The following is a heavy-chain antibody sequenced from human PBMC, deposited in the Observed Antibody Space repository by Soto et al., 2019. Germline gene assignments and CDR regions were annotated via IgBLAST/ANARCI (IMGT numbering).Heavy chain of an antibody. V-gene: IGHV6-1*01. J-gene: IGHJ4*02. CDR3: ARGNYYYDSSGYYTLYFDY. D-gene: IGHD3-22*01. CDR2: TYYRSKWYN. Sequence: SQTLSLTCVISGDSVSSNSAAWNWIRQSPSRGLEWLGRTYYRSKWYNDYAVSVKSRITINPDTSKNQFSLQLNSVTPEDTAVYYCARGNYYYDSSGYYTLYFDYWGQGTLVTVS. CDR1: GDSVSSNSAA.